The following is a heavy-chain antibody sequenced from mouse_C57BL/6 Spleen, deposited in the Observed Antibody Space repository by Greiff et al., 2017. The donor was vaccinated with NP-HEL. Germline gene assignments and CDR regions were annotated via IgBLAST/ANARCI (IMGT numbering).Heavy chain of an antibody. CDR3: ARGDYYGSGDAY. V-gene: IGHV1-52*01. D-gene: IGHD1-1*01. CDR1: GYTFTSYW. Sequence: QVQLQQPGAELVRPGSSVKLSCTASGYTFTSYWMHWVKQRPIQGLEWIGNIDPSDSATHYNQKLKDQATLSVDKSSSTLYMQLSSLTSEDSAVYYCARGDYYGSGDAYWGQGTLVTVSA. CDR2: IDPSDSAT. J-gene: IGHJ3*01.